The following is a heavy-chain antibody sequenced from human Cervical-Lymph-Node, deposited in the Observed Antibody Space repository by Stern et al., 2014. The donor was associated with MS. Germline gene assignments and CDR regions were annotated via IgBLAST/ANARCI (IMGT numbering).Heavy chain of an antibody. J-gene: IGHJ4*02. V-gene: IGHV3-15*01. CDR2: IKSKTDGGTT. Sequence: EVQLVESGGGLVKPGGSLRLSCAASGFTFSNAWMSWVRQAPGKGLEWVGRIKSKTDGGTTDYAAPVKGRFTISRDDSKNTLYLQMNSLKTEDTAVYYCYLGHAGYGAGGYFDYWGQGTLVTVSS. D-gene: IGHD4/OR15-4a*01. CDR3: YLGHAGYGAGGYFDY. CDR1: GFTFSNAW.